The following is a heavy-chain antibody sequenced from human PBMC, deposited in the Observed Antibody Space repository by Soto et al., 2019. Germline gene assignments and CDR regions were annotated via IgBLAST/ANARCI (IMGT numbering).Heavy chain of an antibody. J-gene: IGHJ6*01. CDR1: GGTFGNSA. V-gene: IGHV1-69*12. Sequence: QVQLVQSGAEVKKPGSSVTVSCKASGGTFGNSAISWVRQAPGQGLEWMGGIIPIFPTPDYAQKFQGRVTSSADASTTTAYMELTRLKSEDPAIYYCARDKDRQQLGGNYYYGIDVWVQATTVTASS. CDR3: ARDKDRQQLGGNYYYGIDV. CDR2: IIPIFPTP. D-gene: IGHD2-15*01.